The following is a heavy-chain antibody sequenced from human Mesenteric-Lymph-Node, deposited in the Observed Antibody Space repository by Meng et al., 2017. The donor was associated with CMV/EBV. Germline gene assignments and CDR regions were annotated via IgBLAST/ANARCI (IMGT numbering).Heavy chain of an antibody. CDR3: ARGIGGGFDP. CDR1: GGSFSGVY. CDR2: INHSGST. V-gene: IGHV4-34*01. Sequence: FSGYGGSFSGVYWSWIRQPPGKGLEWIGQINHSGSTNYIPSLKSRVTISVDTSKKQFSLKLSSVTAADTALYYCARGIGGGFDPWGQGTLVTVSS. J-gene: IGHJ5*02. D-gene: IGHD3-16*01.